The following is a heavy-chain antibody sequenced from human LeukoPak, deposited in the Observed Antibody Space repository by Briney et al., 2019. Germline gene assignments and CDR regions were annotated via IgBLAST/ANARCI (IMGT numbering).Heavy chain of an antibody. CDR1: GFTFSDYY. J-gene: IGHJ5*02. V-gene: IGHV3-11*04. Sequence: GGSLRLSCAASGFTFSDYYMSWIRQAPGKGLEWVSYISSSGSTIYYADSVKGRFTISRDNAKNSLYLQMNSLRAEDTAVYYCAREGQDGSGSPIDRNWFDPWGQGTLVTVSS. D-gene: IGHD3-10*01. CDR3: AREGQDGSGSPIDRNWFDP. CDR2: ISSSGSTI.